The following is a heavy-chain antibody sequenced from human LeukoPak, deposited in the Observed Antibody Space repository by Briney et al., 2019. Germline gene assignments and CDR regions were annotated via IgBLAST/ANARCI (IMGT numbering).Heavy chain of an antibody. D-gene: IGHD3-22*01. Sequence: GASVKVSCKASGYTFTSYGISWVRQAPGQGLEWMGWISAYNGNTNYAQKLQGRVTMTTDTSTSTAYMELRSLRSDDTAVYYSARAGYYDSSGYYPPHDWGQGTLVTVSS. J-gene: IGHJ4*02. CDR1: GYTFTSYG. CDR2: ISAYNGNT. V-gene: IGHV1-18*01. CDR3: ARAGYYDSSGYYPPHD.